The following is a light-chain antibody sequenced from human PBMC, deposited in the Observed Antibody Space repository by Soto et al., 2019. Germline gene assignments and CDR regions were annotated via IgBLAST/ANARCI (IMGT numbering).Light chain of an antibody. CDR1: QSISSW. J-gene: IGKJ1*01. CDR2: DAS. CDR3: QQYDIYSRT. V-gene: IGKV1-5*01. Sequence: DIQMTQSPSTLSASVGDRVTITCRASQSISSWLAWYQQKPGKAPKLLIYDASTLQSGVPSRFSGSRSGTEFTLTISSLQPDDFATYYCQQYDIYSRTFGQGTKVDI.